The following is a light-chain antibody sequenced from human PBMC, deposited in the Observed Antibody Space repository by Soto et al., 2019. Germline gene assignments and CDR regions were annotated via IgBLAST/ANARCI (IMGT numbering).Light chain of an antibody. CDR1: ETVIGNY. V-gene: IGKV3-20*01. CDR2: AAS. Sequence: EVVLTQSPGILSLSPGERATLSCRATETVIGNYLAWYQQRPGQAPRPLIYAASSRAAGIPDRFSGTGSGTDFTLTISRLEPEDSAVYYCHQYGNSPLTFGGGTRLEIK. CDR3: HQYGNSPLT. J-gene: IGKJ4*01.